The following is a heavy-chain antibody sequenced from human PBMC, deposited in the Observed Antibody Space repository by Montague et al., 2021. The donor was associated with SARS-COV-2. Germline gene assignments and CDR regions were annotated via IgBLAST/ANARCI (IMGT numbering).Heavy chain of an antibody. CDR3: ARSLYYITIFGVVHRSFDY. V-gene: IGHV4-39*01. J-gene: IGHJ4*02. CDR2: IYYSGST. Sequence: SESLSLTCTVSGGSISSSSYYWGWIRQPPGKGLEWIGSIYYSGSTYYNPSLKSRVTISVDTSKNQFSLKLSSVTAADTAVYYCARSLYYITIFGVVHRSFDYWGQGTLVTVSS. CDR1: GGSISSSSYY. D-gene: IGHD3-3*01.